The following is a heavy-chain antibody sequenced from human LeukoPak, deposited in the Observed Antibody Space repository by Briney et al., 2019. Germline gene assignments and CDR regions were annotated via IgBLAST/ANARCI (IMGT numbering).Heavy chain of an antibody. D-gene: IGHD1-26*01. V-gene: IGHV1-2*02. CDR3: ARVFSYSGIDY. CDR1: GYTFTDYY. J-gene: IGHJ4*02. CDR2: INPNSGGT. Sequence: ASVKVSCKASGYTFTDYYMHWVRQGPGQGLEWMGWINPNSGGTNYAQKFQGRVTMTRDTSISTAYMELSRLRSDDTAVYYCARVFSYSGIDYWGQGTLVTVSS.